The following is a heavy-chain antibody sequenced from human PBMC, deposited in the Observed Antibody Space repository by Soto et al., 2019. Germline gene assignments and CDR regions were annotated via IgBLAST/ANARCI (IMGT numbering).Heavy chain of an antibody. J-gene: IGHJ3*02. CDR3: ARDGSSIAARLDAFDI. CDR1: GFTFSSYS. Sequence: GGSLRLSCAASGFTFSSYSMNWVRQAPGKGLEWVSSISSSSSYIYYADSVKGRFTISRDNAKNSLYLQMNSLRAEDTAVYYCARDGSSIAARLDAFDIWGQGTMVTVSS. V-gene: IGHV3-21*01. CDR2: ISSSSSYI. D-gene: IGHD6-6*01.